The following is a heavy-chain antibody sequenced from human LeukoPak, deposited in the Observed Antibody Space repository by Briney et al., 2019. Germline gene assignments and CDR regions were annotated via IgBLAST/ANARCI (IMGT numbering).Heavy chain of an antibody. CDR2: IIPIFGTA. CDR1: GGTFSSYA. V-gene: IGHV1-69*05. D-gene: IGHD2-2*02. Sequence: SVKVSCKASGGTFSSYAISWVRPAPGQGLEWMGGIIPIFGTANYAQKFQGRVTITTDESTRTAYMELSSLRSEDTAVYYCALGYCSSTSCYRFDAFDIWGQGTMVTVSS. CDR3: ALGYCSSTSCYRFDAFDI. J-gene: IGHJ3*02.